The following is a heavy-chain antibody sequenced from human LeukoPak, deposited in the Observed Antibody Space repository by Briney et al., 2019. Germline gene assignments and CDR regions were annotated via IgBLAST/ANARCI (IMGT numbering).Heavy chain of an antibody. J-gene: IGHJ4*02. CDR1: GFTFSSYA. V-gene: IGHV3-30*04. Sequence: GGSLRFSCAASGFTFSSYAMHWVRQAPGKGLEWVAVISYDGSNKYYADSVKGRFTISRDNSKNTLYLQMNSLRAEDTAVYYCARDPEGWYYFDYWGQGTLVTVSS. CDR2: ISYDGSNK. D-gene: IGHD2-15*01. CDR3: ARDPEGWYYFDY.